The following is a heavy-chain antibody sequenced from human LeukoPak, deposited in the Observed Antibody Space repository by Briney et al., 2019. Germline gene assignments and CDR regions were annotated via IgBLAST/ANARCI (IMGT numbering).Heavy chain of an antibody. CDR2: IYYSGST. D-gene: IGHD1-14*01. Sequence: SETLPLTCTVSGASINSHWWTWIRQSPGKTLEWIGYIYYSGSTNYNPSLKSRVTISVDMSKNQFSLNMTSVTAADTAVYYCARGSGTYDYWGQGTLVTVSS. J-gene: IGHJ4*02. CDR1: GASINSHW. CDR3: ARGSGTYDY. V-gene: IGHV4-59*08.